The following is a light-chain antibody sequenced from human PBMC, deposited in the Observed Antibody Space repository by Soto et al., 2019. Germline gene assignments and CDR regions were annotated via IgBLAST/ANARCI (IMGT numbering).Light chain of an antibody. CDR1: QNVRSN. Sequence: EIGLTQSPTTLSTSTFNIATLSFRASQNVRSNLAWYQQKPGQAPRLLIYGASTRATGIPARFSGRGSGAEFILTISSLQSEDFAVYYCQQDDEWTERLGQVTKVAIK. CDR2: GAS. J-gene: IGKJ1*01. CDR3: QQDDEWTER. V-gene: IGKV3-15*01.